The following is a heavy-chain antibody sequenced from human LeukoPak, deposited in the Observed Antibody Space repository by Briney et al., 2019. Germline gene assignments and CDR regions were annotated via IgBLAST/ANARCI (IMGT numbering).Heavy chain of an antibody. CDR2: IKNDGSST. CDR3: AKSDWFDP. Sequence: TGGSLRLSCVASGFTFSGYWMHWVRQTPGKGLVWVSRIKNDGSSTSYADSVKGRFTVSRDNAKNTLYLQMNSLRAEDTAVYFCAKSDWFDPWGQGTLVIVSS. V-gene: IGHV3-74*01. CDR1: GFTFSGYW. J-gene: IGHJ5*02.